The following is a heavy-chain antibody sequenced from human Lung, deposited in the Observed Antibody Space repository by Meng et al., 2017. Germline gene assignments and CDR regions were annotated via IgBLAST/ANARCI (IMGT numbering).Heavy chain of an antibody. CDR3: ARDLSDSTGYYPFQH. Sequence: LRLPESGRARVNPSHTLSLPGGVSGCPVSSAGYFWTWIRRPAWKGLEWIGRIYSRGSTNYTPFLKSRVTISLDASKNQFSLELSSVTATDTAVYYCARDLSDSTGYYPFQHWGQGTLVTVSS. CDR1: GCPVSSAGYF. CDR2: IYSRGST. J-gene: IGHJ1*01. D-gene: IGHD3-22*01. V-gene: IGHV4-61*02.